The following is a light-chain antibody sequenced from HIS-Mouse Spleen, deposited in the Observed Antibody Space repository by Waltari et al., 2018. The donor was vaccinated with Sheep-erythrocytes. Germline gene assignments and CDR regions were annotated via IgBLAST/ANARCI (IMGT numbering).Light chain of an antibody. V-gene: IGLV2-8*01. CDR3: QVWDSSSDHPV. CDR1: SRDVGGSNY. Sequence: QSALTQPPSASGSPGQSVTISCTGTSRDVGGSNYVSWYQQHPGKAPKLMIYEVSKRPSGVPDRFSGSKSGNTASLTISRVEAGDEADYYCQVWDSSSDHPVFGTGTKVTVL. J-gene: IGLJ1*01. CDR2: EVS.